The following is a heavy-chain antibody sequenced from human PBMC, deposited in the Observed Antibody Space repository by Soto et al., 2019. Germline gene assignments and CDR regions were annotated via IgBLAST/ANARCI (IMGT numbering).Heavy chain of an antibody. CDR2: ISWNSDRI. V-gene: IGHV3-9*01. Sequence: QLVESGGGLVQPGRSLRLSCAASGFTFDDYAMHWVRQAPGKGLEWVSGISWNSDRIGYADSVMGRFTISRDNAKNSLYLQMNSLRPEDTAFYYCAKDTQTKSAYLYYFDYWGQGALVTVSS. D-gene: IGHD1-7*01. CDR1: GFTFDDYA. CDR3: AKDTQTKSAYLYYFDY. J-gene: IGHJ4*02.